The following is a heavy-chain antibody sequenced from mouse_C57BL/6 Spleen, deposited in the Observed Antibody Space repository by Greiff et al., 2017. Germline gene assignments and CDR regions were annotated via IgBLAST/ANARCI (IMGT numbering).Heavy chain of an antibody. Sequence: EVKVEESGGGLVQPGGSMKLSCVASGFTFSNYWMNWVRQSPEKGLEWVAQIRLKSDNYATHYAESVKGRFTISRDDSKSSVYLQMNNLRAEDTGIDYCTGDYIAYWGQGTLVTVSA. CDR1: GFTFSNYW. V-gene: IGHV6-3*01. CDR3: TGDYIAY. CDR2: IRLKSDNYAT. D-gene: IGHD2-4*01. J-gene: IGHJ3*01.